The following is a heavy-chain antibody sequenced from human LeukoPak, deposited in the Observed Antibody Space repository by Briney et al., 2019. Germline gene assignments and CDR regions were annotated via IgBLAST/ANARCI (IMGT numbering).Heavy chain of an antibody. Sequence: PGGSLRLSCAASGFTFSSYWMSWVRQAPGKGLAWVANIKQDGSEKYYVDSVKGRFTISRDNAKNSLYLQMNSLRAEDTAVYYCARGITIFGVAANWFDPWGQGTLVTVSS. CDR1: GFTFSSYW. D-gene: IGHD3-3*01. V-gene: IGHV3-7*04. CDR3: ARGITIFGVAANWFDP. CDR2: IKQDGSEK. J-gene: IGHJ5*02.